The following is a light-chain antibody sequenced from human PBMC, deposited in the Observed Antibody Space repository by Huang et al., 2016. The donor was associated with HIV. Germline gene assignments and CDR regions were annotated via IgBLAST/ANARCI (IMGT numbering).Light chain of an antibody. Sequence: DIQMTQSPSSLSASVGDRVTITCRASQGITNSLTWYQQKPGKAPKLLLYAASRLERWVPSRFSGSVAGTDYTLTISSLQPEDFATYYCQQYYSTSLTFGGGTKVEIK. V-gene: IGKV1-NL1*01. CDR2: AAS. CDR3: QQYYSTSLT. CDR1: QGITNS. J-gene: IGKJ4*01.